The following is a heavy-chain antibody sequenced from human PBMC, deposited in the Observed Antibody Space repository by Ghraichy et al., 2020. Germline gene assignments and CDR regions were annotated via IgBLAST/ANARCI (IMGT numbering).Heavy chain of an antibody. CDR3: ARSNLEWLNIGPTQNHGMDV. J-gene: IGHJ6*02. Sequence: SETPSLTCTVSGGSISSSSYYWGWIRQPPGKGLEWIGSIYYSGSTYYNPSLKSRVTISVDTSKNQFSLKLSSVTAADTAVYYCARSNLEWLNIGPTQNHGMDVWGQGTTVTVSS. V-gene: IGHV4-39*01. D-gene: IGHD3-3*01. CDR1: GGSISSSSYY. CDR2: IYYSGST.